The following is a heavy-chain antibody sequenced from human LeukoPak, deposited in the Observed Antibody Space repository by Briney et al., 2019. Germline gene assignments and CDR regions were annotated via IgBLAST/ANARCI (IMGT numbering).Heavy chain of an antibody. CDR1: GGSISSGSYY. CDR3: ARDPGYSSGWLDY. D-gene: IGHD6-19*01. Sequence: SQTLSLTCTVSGGSISSGSYYWRWIRQPAGKGLEWIGRIYTSGSTNYNPSLKSRVTISVDTSKNQFSLKLSSVTAADTALYYCARDPGYSSGWLDYWGQGTLVTVSS. CDR2: IYTSGST. V-gene: IGHV4-61*02. J-gene: IGHJ4*02.